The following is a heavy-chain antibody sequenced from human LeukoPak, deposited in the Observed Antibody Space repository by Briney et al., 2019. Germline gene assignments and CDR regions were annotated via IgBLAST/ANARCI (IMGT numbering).Heavy chain of an antibody. CDR1: GDSVTSYY. CDR3: ARLDCTGDGCYNH. CDR2: VSSDGTT. J-gene: IGHJ4*02. V-gene: IGHV4-59*08. Sequence: NASETLSLTCSLSGDSVTSYYWSWIRQPPGKGLEWIGYVSSDGTTNYTPSLRSRVIMSVDTAKNHISLSLTSLTAADTAIYYCARLDCTGDGCYNHWGQGTLVTVSS. D-gene: IGHD2-8*02.